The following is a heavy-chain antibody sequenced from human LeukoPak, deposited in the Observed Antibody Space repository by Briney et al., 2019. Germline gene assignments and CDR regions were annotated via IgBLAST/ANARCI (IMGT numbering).Heavy chain of an antibody. CDR1: GFTFSSYW. D-gene: IGHD3-10*01. J-gene: IGHJ3*02. CDR2: IKQDGSEK. V-gene: IGHV3-7*03. CDR3: ARGARYYGSDDAFDI. Sequence: GGSLRLSCAASGFTFSSYWMSRVRQAPGKGLEWVANIKQDGSEKYYVDSVKGRFTISRDNAKNSLYLQMNSLRAEDTAVYYCARGARYYGSDDAFDIWGQGTMVTVSS.